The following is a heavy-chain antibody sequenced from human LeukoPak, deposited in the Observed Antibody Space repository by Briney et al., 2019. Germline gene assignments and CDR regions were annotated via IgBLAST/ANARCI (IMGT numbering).Heavy chain of an antibody. CDR2: IYYSGST. Sequence: SETLSLTCTVSGGSISSYYWSWIRQPPGKGLEWIGYIYYSGSTNYNPSLKSRVTISVDTSKNQFSLKLSSVTAADTAVYYCARESATVTSRHFDYWGQGTLVTVSS. J-gene: IGHJ4*02. D-gene: IGHD4-17*01. CDR1: GGSISSYY. CDR3: ARESATVTSRHFDY. V-gene: IGHV4-59*01.